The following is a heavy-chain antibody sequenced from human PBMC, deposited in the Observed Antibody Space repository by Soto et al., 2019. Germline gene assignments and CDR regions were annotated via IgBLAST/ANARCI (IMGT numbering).Heavy chain of an antibody. D-gene: IGHD2-8*01. CDR2: ISSRSSTI. J-gene: IGHJ4*02. CDR3: ASGTNGAFFFY. CDR1: GFTFSDYY. Sequence: QVQLVESGGGLVKPGGSLRLSCAASGFTFSDYYMSWIRQAPGKGLEWVSYISSRSSTIFYADSVKGRFTISRDNVKNPLYLQMNRLRAEDTAVYYCASGTNGAFFFYWGQGILVTVSS. V-gene: IGHV3-11*01.